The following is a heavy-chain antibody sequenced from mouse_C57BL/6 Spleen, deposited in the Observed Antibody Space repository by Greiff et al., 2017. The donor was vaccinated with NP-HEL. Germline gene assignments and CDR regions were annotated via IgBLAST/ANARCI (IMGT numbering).Heavy chain of an antibody. CDR1: GFTFSSYA. D-gene: IGHD2-3*01. J-gene: IGHJ2*01. CDR2: ISDGGSYT. CDR3: ARGSLYDGYCFDY. Sequence: EVHLVESGGGLVKPGGSLKLSCAASGFTFSSYAMSWVRQTPEKRLEWVATISDGGSYTYYPDNVKGRFTISRDNAKNNLYLQMSHLKSEDTAMYYCARGSLYDGYCFDYWGQGTTLTVSS. V-gene: IGHV5-4*01.